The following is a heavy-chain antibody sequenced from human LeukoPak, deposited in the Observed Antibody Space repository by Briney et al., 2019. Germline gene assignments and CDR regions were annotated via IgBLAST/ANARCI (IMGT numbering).Heavy chain of an antibody. Sequence: GSLRLSCAASGFTFSSYAMSWVRQAPGKGLEWVSAISGSGGSTYYADSVKGRFTISRDNSKNTLYLQMNSLRAEDTAVYYCAKSVGWELWTYYFDYWGQGTLVTVSS. CDR3: AKSVGWELWTYYFDY. D-gene: IGHD1-26*01. V-gene: IGHV3-23*01. J-gene: IGHJ4*02. CDR1: GFTFSSYA. CDR2: ISGSGGST.